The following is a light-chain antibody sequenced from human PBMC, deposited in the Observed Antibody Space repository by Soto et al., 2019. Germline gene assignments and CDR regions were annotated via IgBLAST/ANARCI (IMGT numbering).Light chain of an antibody. V-gene: IGKV1-8*01. J-gene: IGKJ3*01. CDR2: AAS. CDR1: QGISSY. CDR3: QQYNSYPFT. Sequence: AIRMTQSPSSLSASTGDRVTITCRASQGISSYLAWYQQKPGKAPKLLIYAASTLQSGVPSRFSGSGSGTDFTLTISCLQPEDFATYYCQQYNSYPFTFGPGTKVHIK.